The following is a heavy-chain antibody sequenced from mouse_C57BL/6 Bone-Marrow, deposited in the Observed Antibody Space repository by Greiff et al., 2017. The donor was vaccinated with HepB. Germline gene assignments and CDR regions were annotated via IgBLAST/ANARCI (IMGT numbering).Heavy chain of an antibody. Sequence: EVQLVESGGGLVQPGGSMKLSCVASGFTFSNYWMNWVRQSPEKGLEWVAQIRLKSDNYATHYAESVKGRFTISRDDSKSSVYLQMNNLRAEDTGIYYCTTTHYYGNAMDYWGQGTSVTVSS. CDR3: TTTHYYGNAMDY. CDR1: GFTFSNYW. V-gene: IGHV6-3*01. CDR2: IRLKSDNYAT. D-gene: IGHD1-1*01. J-gene: IGHJ4*01.